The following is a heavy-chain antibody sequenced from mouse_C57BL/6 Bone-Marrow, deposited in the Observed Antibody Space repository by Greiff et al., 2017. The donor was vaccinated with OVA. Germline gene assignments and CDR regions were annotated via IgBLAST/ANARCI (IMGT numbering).Heavy chain of an antibody. Sequence: EVHLVESGPGLVKPSQSLSLTCSVTGYSITSGYYWNWIRQFPGNKLEWMGYISYDGSNNYNPSLKNRISITRDTSKNQFFLKLNSVTTEDTATYYCAREHDGYRGYYAMDYWGQGTSVTVSS. CDR1: GYSITSGYY. CDR3: AREHDGYRGYYAMDY. J-gene: IGHJ4*01. D-gene: IGHD2-3*01. CDR2: ISYDGSN. V-gene: IGHV3-6*01.